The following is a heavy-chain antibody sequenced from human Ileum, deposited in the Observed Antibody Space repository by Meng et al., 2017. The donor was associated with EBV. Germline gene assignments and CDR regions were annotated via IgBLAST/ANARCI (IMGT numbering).Heavy chain of an antibody. CDR1: GGCISSSDYY. CDR3: ARRGYSSGWYAYDY. D-gene: IGHD6-19*01. CDR2: LYFSGST. Sequence: QLQLEESGPGVVKPSETLSLTCTVYGGCISSSDYYWGWIRQPPGKGLEWIGSLYFSGSTSSNPSLESRVTVSVDTSNNQFSLKLSSVTAADTAVYYCARRGYSSGWYAYDYWGQGTLVTVSS. V-gene: IGHV4-39*01. J-gene: IGHJ4*02.